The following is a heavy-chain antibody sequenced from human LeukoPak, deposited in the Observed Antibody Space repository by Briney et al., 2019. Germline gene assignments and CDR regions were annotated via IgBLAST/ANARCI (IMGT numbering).Heavy chain of an antibody. CDR3: ERGVMATGGVDY. J-gene: IGHJ4*02. V-gene: IGHV1-46*01. D-gene: IGHD5-24*01. Sequence: ASVTVSCKASGYTFTSYYMHWVRQAPGQGLEWMGIINPSGGSTSYAQKFQGRVTMTRDTSTSTVYMELSSLTSEDTTVYYCERGVMATGGVDYWGQGTLVTVSS. CDR2: INPSGGST. CDR1: GYTFTSYY.